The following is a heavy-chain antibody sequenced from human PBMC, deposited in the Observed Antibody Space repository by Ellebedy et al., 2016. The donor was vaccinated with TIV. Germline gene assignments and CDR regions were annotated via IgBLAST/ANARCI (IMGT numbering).Heavy chain of an antibody. D-gene: IGHD3-10*01. CDR3: ARGGYYGSGSYSHFDY. CDR2: NSAYNGNT. V-gene: IGHV1-18*04. CDR1: GYTFTSYG. J-gene: IGHJ4*02. Sequence: AASVKVSCKASGYTFTSYGISWVRQAPGQGLEWMGWNSAYNGNTNSAQKLQGRVTMTTDTSTSTAYMELRSLRSDDTAVYYCARGGYYGSGSYSHFDYWGQGTLVTVSS.